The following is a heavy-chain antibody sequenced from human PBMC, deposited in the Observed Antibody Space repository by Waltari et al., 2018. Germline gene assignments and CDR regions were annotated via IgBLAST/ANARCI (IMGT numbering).Heavy chain of an antibody. CDR2: ISSDRSRK. D-gene: IGHD2-8*02. J-gene: IGHJ6*02. CDR1: GFTFSSSG. V-gene: IGHV3-30*03. CDR3: ASCTGGNCYYYGFDV. Sequence: QVQLVESGGGVVQPGRSLRLSCAASGFTFSSSGMHWVRQTPGRGVEWVAVISSDRSRKSYADSVKGRVSISRDNSKNRLSVEMNSLRPEDTAVYYCASCTGGNCYYYGFDVWGQGTTVTVSS.